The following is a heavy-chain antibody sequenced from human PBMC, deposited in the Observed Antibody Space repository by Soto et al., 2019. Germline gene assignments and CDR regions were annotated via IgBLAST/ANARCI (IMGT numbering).Heavy chain of an antibody. J-gene: IGHJ4*02. CDR2: ISYDGSNK. CDR3: ARGLSSLTRLGY. D-gene: IGHD2-2*01. V-gene: IGHV3-30-3*01. Sequence: PVLFLRLLYAASELTFSSYAMRWVRKTPGKGLEWVAGISYDGSNKYYADSVKGRFTISRDNSKNTLYLQMNSLRAEDTAVFYCARGLSSLTRLGYWGQGKLVAVSA. CDR1: ELTFSSYA.